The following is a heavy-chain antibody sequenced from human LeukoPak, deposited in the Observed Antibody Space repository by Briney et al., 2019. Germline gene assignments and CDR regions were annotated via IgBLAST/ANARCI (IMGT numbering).Heavy chain of an antibody. CDR2: IYYSGST. V-gene: IGHV4-30-4*01. CDR1: GGSISSGDYY. J-gene: IGHJ4*02. CDR3: ARWYDSSGYYYARNNYLDY. Sequence: SETLSLTCTVSGGSISSGDYYWSWIRQPPGKGLEWIGYIYYSGSTYYNPSLKSRVTISVDTSKNQFSLKLSSVTAADTAVYYCARWYDSSGYYYARNNYLDYWGQGTLVTVSS. D-gene: IGHD3-22*01.